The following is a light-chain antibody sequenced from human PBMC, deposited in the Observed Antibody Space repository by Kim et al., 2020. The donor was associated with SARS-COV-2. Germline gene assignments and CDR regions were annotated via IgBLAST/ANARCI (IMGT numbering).Light chain of an antibody. CDR3: QSYDSSLSGSV. J-gene: IGLJ2*01. CDR1: SSNIGAGYD. CDR2: GNN. V-gene: IGLV1-40*01. Sequence: QRVTISCTGSSSNIGAGYDVHWYQQLPGTAPKLLMYGNNNRPSGVPDRFSCSKSGTSASLAITGLQAEDEADYYCQSYDSSLSGSVFGGGTQLTVL.